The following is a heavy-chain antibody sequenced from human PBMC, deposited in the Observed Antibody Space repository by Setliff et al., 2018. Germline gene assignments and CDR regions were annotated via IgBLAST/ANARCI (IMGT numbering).Heavy chain of an antibody. Sequence: QLGGSLRLSCVGSGFPLGDYGMDWVRQAPGKGLEWVTYIQHDGNIKHYADSVKGRCTISRDNSKNTLYLEMSSLRPEDTAVYYCAKVIGGYPPKPSDYWGQGTLVTVSS. CDR1: GFPLGDYG. D-gene: IGHD3-16*02. V-gene: IGHV3-30*02. CDR3: AKVIGGYPPKPSDY. J-gene: IGHJ4*02. CDR2: IQHDGNIK.